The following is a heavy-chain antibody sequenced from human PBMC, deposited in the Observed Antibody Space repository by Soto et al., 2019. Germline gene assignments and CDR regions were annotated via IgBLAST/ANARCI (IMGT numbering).Heavy chain of an antibody. CDR2: IYSGGST. V-gene: IGHV3-66*01. J-gene: IGHJ4*02. Sequence: GGSLRLSCAASGFTVSSNYMSWVRQAPGKGLEWVSVIYSGGSTYYADSVKGRFTISRDNSKNTLYLQMNSLRAEDTAVYYCARAYYDSRGYYGWGQGTLVTVSS. CDR3: ARAYYDSRGYYG. D-gene: IGHD3-22*01. CDR1: GFTVSSNY.